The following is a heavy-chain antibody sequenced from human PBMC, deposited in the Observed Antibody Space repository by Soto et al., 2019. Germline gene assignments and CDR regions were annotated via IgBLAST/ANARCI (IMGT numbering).Heavy chain of an antibody. CDR2: INPGTGAT. J-gene: IGHJ3*02. CDR3: ARDHIAAADTYALDI. V-gene: IGHV1-46*01. CDR1: GYTFSSYY. D-gene: IGHD6-25*01. Sequence: GASVKVSCKASGYTFSSYYMHWVRQAPGQGLEWVGLINPGTGATTYAQKFQGRATMTSDTSTSTVYMELRSLTSEDTAVYYCARDHIAAADTYALDIWGQGTMVTV.